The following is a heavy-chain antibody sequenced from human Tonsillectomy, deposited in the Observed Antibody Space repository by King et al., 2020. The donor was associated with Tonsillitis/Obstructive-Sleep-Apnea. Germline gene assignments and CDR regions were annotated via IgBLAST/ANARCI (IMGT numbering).Heavy chain of an antibody. J-gene: IGHJ6*02. CDR3: ASQRPSDWGYYGMAV. CDR2: INPKSGGT. Sequence: QLVQSGAEVKKSGASVKVSCKTSGYTFTGYYMYWVRQAPGQGLEWMGWINPKSGGTNYAQKFQGRVTMTRDTSSTTAYMERSRLRADDTAVYYCASQRPSDWGYYGMAVWGQGTTVTVSS. CDR1: GYTFTGYY. D-gene: IGHD2-21*01. V-gene: IGHV1-2*02.